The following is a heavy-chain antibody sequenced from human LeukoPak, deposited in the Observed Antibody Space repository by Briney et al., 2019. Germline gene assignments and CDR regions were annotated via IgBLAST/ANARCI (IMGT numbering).Heavy chain of an antibody. D-gene: IGHD3-3*01. V-gene: IGHV4-61*01. J-gene: IGHJ4*02. CDR1: GGSISSSSYY. Sequence: SETLSLTCTVSGGSISSSSYYWSWIRQPPGKGLGWIGYIYYSGSTNYNPSLKSRVTISVDTSKNQFSLKLSSVTAADTAVYYCAVIWSGYYSTFDYWGQGTLVTVSS. CDR3: AVIWSGYYSTFDY. CDR2: IYYSGST.